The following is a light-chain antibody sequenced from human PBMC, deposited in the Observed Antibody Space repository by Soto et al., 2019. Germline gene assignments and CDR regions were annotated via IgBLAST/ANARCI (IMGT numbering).Light chain of an antibody. Sequence: EIMLTQSPGTLSLSPGERATLSCRASQSVSSSYLAWYQQKPGQAPRLPIYGASSRATGIPDRFSGSGSGTDFTLTISRLEPEDFAVYYCQQYGSSPWTFGQGTKVDI. CDR3: QQYGSSPWT. J-gene: IGKJ1*01. CDR1: QSVSSSY. V-gene: IGKV3-20*01. CDR2: GAS.